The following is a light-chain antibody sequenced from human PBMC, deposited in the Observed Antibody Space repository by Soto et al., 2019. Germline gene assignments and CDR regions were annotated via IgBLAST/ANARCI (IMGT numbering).Light chain of an antibody. CDR2: KAS. V-gene: IGKV1-5*03. J-gene: IGKJ1*01. CDR1: QSISSW. CDR3: QHYNSYSPAWT. Sequence: DIQMTQSPSTLSASVGDRVTITCRASQSISSWLAWYQQKPGKAPKLLIYKASSLESGVTSRFSGSGSGTEYTLSIGSLQPDDFATYYCQHYNSYSPAWTFGQGTKVESK.